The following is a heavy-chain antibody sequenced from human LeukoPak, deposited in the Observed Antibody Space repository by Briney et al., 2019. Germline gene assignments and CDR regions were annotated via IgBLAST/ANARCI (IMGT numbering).Heavy chain of an antibody. CDR2: IYWDDDK. CDR1: GFSLSTDTVG. CDR3: AHISGFDSHAEYFHH. J-gene: IGHJ1*01. V-gene: IGHV2-5*02. Sequence: SGPTLVKPTQTLTLTCTFSGFSLSTDTVGVGWFRQPPGKALDWLALIYWDDDKRYSPSLKSRLTITKDTSKNQVVLSMTNMDPVDTATYYCAHISGFDSHAEYFHHWGQGTLVTVSS. D-gene: IGHD3-9*01.